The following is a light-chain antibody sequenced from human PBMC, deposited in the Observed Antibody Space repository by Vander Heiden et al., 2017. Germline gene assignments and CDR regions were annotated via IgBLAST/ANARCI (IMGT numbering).Light chain of an antibody. CDR2: EVS. Sequence: QSALTQPASVSGSPGQSITISCTGTSSDVGSYNLVSWYQQHPGKAPKLMIYEVSKRPSVVSTRFSGSKSGNTASLTISGLQAEDEADYYCCSYAGSSSYVFGTGTKVTGL. CDR3: CSYAGSSSYV. CDR1: SSDVGSYNL. J-gene: IGLJ1*01. V-gene: IGLV2-23*02.